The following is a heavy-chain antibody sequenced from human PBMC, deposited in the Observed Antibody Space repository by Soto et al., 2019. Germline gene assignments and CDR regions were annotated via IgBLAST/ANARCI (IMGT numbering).Heavy chain of an antibody. CDR3: ARVIPDHDYGDY. J-gene: IGHJ4*02. CDR2: ISAYNGNT. D-gene: IGHD2-2*02. CDR1: GYTFTSYG. V-gene: IGHV1-18*01. Sequence: ASVKVSCKASGYTFTSYGISWVRQAPGQGLEWMGWISAYNGNTNYAQKLKGRVTMTTDTSTSTAYMELRSLRSDDTAVYYCARVIPDHDYGDYWGQGTLVTVSS.